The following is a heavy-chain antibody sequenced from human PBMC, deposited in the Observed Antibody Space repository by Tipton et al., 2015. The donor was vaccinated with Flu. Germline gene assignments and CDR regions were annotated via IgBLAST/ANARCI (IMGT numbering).Heavy chain of an antibody. CDR3: ARIAAAGTGYFDY. V-gene: IGHV4-59*01. J-gene: IGHJ4*02. CDR1: GYSIISSYY. Sequence: TLSLTCIVSGYSIISSYYWSWIRQPPGKGLEWIGYIYYSGSTNYNPSLKSRVTISVDTSKNQFSLKLSSVTAADTAVYYCARIAAAGTGYFDYWGQGTLVTVSS. D-gene: IGHD6-13*01. CDR2: IYYSGST.